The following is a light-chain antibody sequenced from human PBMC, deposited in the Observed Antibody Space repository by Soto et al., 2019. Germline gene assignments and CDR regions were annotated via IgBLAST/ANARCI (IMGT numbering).Light chain of an antibody. CDR3: QQRSIWPPMYT. CDR1: QSISSS. Sequence: EIVLTQSPVTLSLSPGERATLSCRASQSISSSLAWYQQKPGQAPRLLIYGASNRATGIPARFSGSGSGTDFTLTISSLQPEDFAVYYCQQRSIWPPMYTFGQGTKLEIK. J-gene: IGKJ2*01. V-gene: IGKV3-11*01. CDR2: GAS.